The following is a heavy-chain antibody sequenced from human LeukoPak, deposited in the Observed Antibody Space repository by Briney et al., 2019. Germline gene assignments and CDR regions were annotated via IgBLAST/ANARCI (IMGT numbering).Heavy chain of an antibody. CDR1: GFTFSSYG. Sequence: PGGSLRLSCAASGFTFSSYGMHWDRQAPGQGLEWVADIWYDGSKNYYADSVKGRFTIARDNSKNTLSLQMSSLRGEDTAMYYCARYFGTIVVLEYWGQGMLVTVSS. J-gene: IGHJ4*02. D-gene: IGHD3/OR15-3a*01. V-gene: IGHV3-33*01. CDR2: IWYDGSKN. CDR3: ARYFGTIVVLEY.